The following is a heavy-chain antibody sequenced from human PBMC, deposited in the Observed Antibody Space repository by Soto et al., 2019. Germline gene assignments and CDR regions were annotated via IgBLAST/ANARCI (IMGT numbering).Heavy chain of an antibody. D-gene: IGHD3-10*01. Sequence: ASVKVSCKASGYTFNNYDIHWVRQAPGHGLEWMGWMNPNSGNTGYAQNFRGRVTMTQNTAIGTAYMELSSLRSDDTAAYYCTRAYGAETFDFWGQGTRVTVSS. CDR1: GYTFNNYD. CDR3: TRAYGAETFDF. CDR2: MNPNSGNT. J-gene: IGHJ5*01. V-gene: IGHV1-8*02.